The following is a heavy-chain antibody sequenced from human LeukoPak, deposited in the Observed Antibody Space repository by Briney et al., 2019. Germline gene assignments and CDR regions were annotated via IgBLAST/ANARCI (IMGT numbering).Heavy chain of an antibody. Sequence: GGSLGLSCVVSGLTFSDYAMSWVRQAPGKGLEWVSGISDSGDRTYYADSVKGRFTISRDNSKNTLSLQMNSLRVEDTAVYYCAHIYYHGSGSYGDYWGQGTLVTVSS. D-gene: IGHD3-10*01. CDR1: GLTFSDYA. CDR2: ISDSGDRT. CDR3: AHIYYHGSGSYGDY. J-gene: IGHJ4*02. V-gene: IGHV3-23*01.